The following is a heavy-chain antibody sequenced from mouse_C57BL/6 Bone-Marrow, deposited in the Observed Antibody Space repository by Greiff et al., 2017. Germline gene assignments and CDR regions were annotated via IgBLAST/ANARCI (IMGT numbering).Heavy chain of an antibody. Sequence: VQLVESGAELVKPGASVKISCKASGYAFSSYWMNWVKQRPGKGLEWIGQIYPGDGDTNYNGKFKGKATLTADKSSSTAYMQLSSLTSEDSAVYFCARWNWVYFDYWGQGTTLTGSS. J-gene: IGHJ2*01. V-gene: IGHV1-80*01. CDR3: ARWNWVYFDY. CDR1: GYAFSSYW. CDR2: IYPGDGDT. D-gene: IGHD4-1*01.